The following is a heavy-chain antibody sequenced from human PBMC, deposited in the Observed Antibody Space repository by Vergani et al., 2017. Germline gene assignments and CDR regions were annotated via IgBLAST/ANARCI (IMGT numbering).Heavy chain of an antibody. V-gene: IGHV1-2*02. CDR1: GYTFTGYY. CDR2: INPNSGGT. D-gene: IGHD3-10*01. Sequence: VQLVQSGAEVKKPGASVKVSCKASGYTFTGYYMHWVRQAPGQGLEWMGWINPNSGGTNYAQKFQGRVTMTRDTSISTAYMELSRLRSDDTAVYYCARWFGELWDKNYYYYDMDVWGKGTTVTVSS. CDR3: ARWFGELWDKNYYYYDMDV. J-gene: IGHJ6*03.